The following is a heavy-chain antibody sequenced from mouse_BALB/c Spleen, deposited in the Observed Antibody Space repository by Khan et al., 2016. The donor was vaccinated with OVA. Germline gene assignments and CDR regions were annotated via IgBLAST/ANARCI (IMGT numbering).Heavy chain of an antibody. CDR3: ARGNYYGYYFDY. Sequence: VQLKESGPGLVKPSQSLSLTCTVTGYSITSGYAWNWIRQFPGNKLEWMGYISYSGVTSYTPSLKSRISITRDTSKNQFFLQLTSVTTEDTATYYSARGNYYGYYFDYWGQGTTLTVSS. D-gene: IGHD1-1*01. V-gene: IGHV3-2*02. J-gene: IGHJ2*01. CDR2: ISYSGVT. CDR1: GYSITSGYA.